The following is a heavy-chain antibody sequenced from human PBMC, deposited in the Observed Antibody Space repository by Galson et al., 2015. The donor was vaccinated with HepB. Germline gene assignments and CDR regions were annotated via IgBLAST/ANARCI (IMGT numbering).Heavy chain of an antibody. J-gene: IGHJ4*02. D-gene: IGHD6-19*01. CDR3: ARGDYSSCWYYFDY. CDR2: INPNSGGT. V-gene: IGHV1-2*02. Sequence: SVKVSCKASGGTFSSYAISWVRQAPGQGLEWMGGINPNSGGTNYAQKFQGRVTMTRDTSISTAYMVLSRLRSDDTAVYYCARGDYSSCWYYFDYWGQGTLVTVSS. CDR1: GGTFSSYA.